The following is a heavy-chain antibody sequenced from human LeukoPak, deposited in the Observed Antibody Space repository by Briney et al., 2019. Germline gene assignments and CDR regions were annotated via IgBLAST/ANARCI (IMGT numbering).Heavy chain of an antibody. J-gene: IGHJ4*02. V-gene: IGHV3-9*01. Sequence: GRSLRLSCAASGFTFDDYAMHWVRQAPGKGLEWVSGISWNSGSIGYADSVKVRFTISRDNAKNSLYLQMNSLRAEDTALYYCAKDIEYYDSSGSFDYWGQGTLVTVSS. CDR2: ISWNSGSI. D-gene: IGHD3-22*01. CDR1: GFTFDDYA. CDR3: AKDIEYYDSSGSFDY.